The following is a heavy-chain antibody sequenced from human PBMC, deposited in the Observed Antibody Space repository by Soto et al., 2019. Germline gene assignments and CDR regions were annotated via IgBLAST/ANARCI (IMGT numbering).Heavy chain of an antibody. Sequence: EVQLVESGGGLVQPGGSLRLSCAASGFTFSSYWMSWVRQAPGKGLEWVANIKQDGSEKYYVDSVKGRFTISRDNAKNSLYLQMNSLRAEDTAVYYCARERHLKDFPVVIIADPTDYFDYWGQGTLVTVSS. CDR2: IKQDGSEK. J-gene: IGHJ4*02. CDR3: ARERHLKDFPVVIIADPTDYFDY. D-gene: IGHD3-3*01. V-gene: IGHV3-7*01. CDR1: GFTFSSYW.